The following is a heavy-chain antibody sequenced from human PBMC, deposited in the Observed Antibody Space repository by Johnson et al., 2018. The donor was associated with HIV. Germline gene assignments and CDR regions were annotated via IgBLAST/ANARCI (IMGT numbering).Heavy chain of an antibody. V-gene: IGHV3-30*19. J-gene: IGHJ3*02. D-gene: IGHD1-14*01. Sequence: QVQLVESGGGVVQPGRSLRLSCAASGFTFSSYGMHWVRQAPGKGLEWVALIWYDGSKKYHADSVKGRFTISRDNSKSTLYLQMNSQRAEDTAVYYCARDLNHGDTGGGAFDIWGQGTKVTVSS. CDR3: ARDLNHGDTGGGAFDI. CDR1: GFTFSSYG. CDR2: IWYDGSKK.